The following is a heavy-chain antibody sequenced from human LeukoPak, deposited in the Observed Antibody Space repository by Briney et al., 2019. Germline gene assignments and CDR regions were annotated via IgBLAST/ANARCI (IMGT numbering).Heavy chain of an antibody. V-gene: IGHV4-38-2*02. CDR2: IYYSGST. J-gene: IGHJ4*02. CDR3: ARLSSSSHPNFDY. D-gene: IGHD6-13*01. CDR1: GYSISSGYY. Sequence: SETLSLTCTVSGYSISSGYYWGWIRQPPGKGLEWIGSIYYSGSTYYNPSLKSRVTISVDTSKNLFSLKLSSVTAADTAVYYCARLSSSSHPNFDYWGQGTLVTVSS.